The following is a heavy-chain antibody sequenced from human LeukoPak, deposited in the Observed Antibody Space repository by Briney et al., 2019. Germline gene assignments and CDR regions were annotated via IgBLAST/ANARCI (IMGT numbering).Heavy chain of an antibody. CDR3: ARMDSIYSSSSADY. J-gene: IGHJ4*02. D-gene: IGHD6-6*01. Sequence: WMNPNSVNTGYAQNFQGRVTMTRNTSISTAYMELSSLRSEDTAVYYCARMDSIYSSSSADYWGQGTLVTVSS. V-gene: IGHV1-8*01. CDR2: MNPNSVNT.